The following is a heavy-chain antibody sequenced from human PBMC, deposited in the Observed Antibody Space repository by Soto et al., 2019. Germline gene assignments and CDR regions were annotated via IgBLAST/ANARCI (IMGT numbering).Heavy chain of an antibody. CDR2: IWYDGSNK. Sequence: GGSVRHSCAAAEFTFSSYRVHWVRQAPGKGLEWVAVIWYDGSNKYYADSVKGRFTISRDNSKNTLYLQMNSLRAEDTAVYYCARRYSSSGHYYYYYMDVWGKGTTVTVSS. CDR1: EFTFSSYR. V-gene: IGHV3-33*01. J-gene: IGHJ6*03. CDR3: ARRYSSSGHYYYYYMDV. D-gene: IGHD6-6*01.